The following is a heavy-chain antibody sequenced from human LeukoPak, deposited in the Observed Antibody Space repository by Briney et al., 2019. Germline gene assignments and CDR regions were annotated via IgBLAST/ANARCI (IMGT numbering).Heavy chain of an antibody. Sequence: SETLSLTCAVYGGSFSGYYWSWLRQPPGKGLEWIGEINHSGSTNYNPSLKSRVTISVDTSKNQFSLKLSSVTAADTAVYYCASQYSSGWYPIWGQGTLVTVSS. J-gene: IGHJ4*02. CDR1: GGSFSGYY. D-gene: IGHD6-19*01. V-gene: IGHV4-34*01. CDR3: ASQYSSGWYPI. CDR2: INHSGST.